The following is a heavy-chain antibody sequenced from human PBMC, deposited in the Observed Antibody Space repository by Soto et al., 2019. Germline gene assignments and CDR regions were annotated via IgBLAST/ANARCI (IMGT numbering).Heavy chain of an antibody. CDR1: GYTFTSYA. CDR2: ISAYNGNT. J-gene: IGHJ4*02. Sequence: GASVKVSCKASGYTFTSYAMHWVRQAPGQGLEWMGRISAYNGNTNYAQKLQGRVTMTTDTSTSTAYMELRSLRSDDTAVYYCARAPSRYYDILTGYYYFDYWGQGTLVTVSS. CDR3: ARAPSRYYDILTGYYYFDY. D-gene: IGHD3-9*01. V-gene: IGHV1-18*01.